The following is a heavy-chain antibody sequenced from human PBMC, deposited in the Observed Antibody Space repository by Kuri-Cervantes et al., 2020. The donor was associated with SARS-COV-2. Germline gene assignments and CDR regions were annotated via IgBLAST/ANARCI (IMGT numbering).Heavy chain of an antibody. CDR3: ASSRSITIFGVVINYYHGMDV. V-gene: IGHV3-23*05. CDR2: IYSGGST. Sequence: GESLKISCAASGFTFSSYAMSWVRQAPGKGLEWVSAIYSGGSTYYADSVKGRFTISRDNSKNTLYLQMNSLRAEDTAVYYCASSRSITIFGVVINYYHGMDVWGQGTTVTVSS. D-gene: IGHD3-3*01. J-gene: IGHJ6*02. CDR1: GFTFSSYA.